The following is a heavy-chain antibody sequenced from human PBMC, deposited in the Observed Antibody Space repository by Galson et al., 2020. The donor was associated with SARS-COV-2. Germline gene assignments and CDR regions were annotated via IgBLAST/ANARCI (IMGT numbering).Heavy chain of an antibody. CDR3: AREAYSSSWYVIWFDP. CDR1: GYTFTSYG. J-gene: IGHJ5*02. V-gene: IGHV1-18*01. Sequence: ASVKVSCKASGYTFTSYGISWVRQAPGQGLEWMGWISAYNGNTNYAQKLQGRVTMTTDTSTSTAYMELRSLRSDDTALYYCAREAYSSSWYVIWFDPWGQGTLVTVSS. D-gene: IGHD6-13*01. CDR2: ISAYNGNT.